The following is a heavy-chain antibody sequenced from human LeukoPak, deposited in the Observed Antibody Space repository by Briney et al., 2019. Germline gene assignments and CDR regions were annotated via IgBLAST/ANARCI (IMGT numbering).Heavy chain of an antibody. D-gene: IGHD1-1*01. Sequence: GESLKISCKGSGYSFTSYWIGWVRQMPGKGLEWMGIIYPGDSDTRYSPSFQGQVTISADKSISTAYLQWSSLKASDTAMYYCARGTTGTTDPLGWFDPWGQGTLVTVSS. CDR3: ARGTTGTTDPLGWFDP. J-gene: IGHJ5*02. V-gene: IGHV5-51*01. CDR2: IYPGDSDT. CDR1: GYSFTSYW.